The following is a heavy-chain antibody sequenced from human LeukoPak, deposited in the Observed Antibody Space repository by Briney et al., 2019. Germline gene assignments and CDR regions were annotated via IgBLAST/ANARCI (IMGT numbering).Heavy chain of an antibody. CDR2: ISGGGGST. CDR3: AKDYYDSSGYYGGLYYFDY. V-gene: IGHV3-23*01. D-gene: IGHD3-22*01. J-gene: IGHJ4*02. CDR1: GFTFSSYA. Sequence: GGSLRLSCAASGFTFSSYAMSWVRQAPGKGLEWVSAISGGGGSTYYADSVKGRFTISRDNSKNTLYLQMNSLRAEDTAVYYCAKDYYDSSGYYGGLYYFDYWGQGTLVTVSS.